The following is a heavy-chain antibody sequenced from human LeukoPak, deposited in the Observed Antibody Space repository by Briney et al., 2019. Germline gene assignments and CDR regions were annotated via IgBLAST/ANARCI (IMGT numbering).Heavy chain of an antibody. CDR1: GGSISSYY. D-gene: IGHD3-22*01. V-gene: IGHV4-59*01. CDR3: ARGSIDMIVDY. CDR2: IYYSGST. J-gene: IGHJ4*02. Sequence: SETLSLTCTVSGGSISSYYWSWLRQPPGKGLEWIGYIYYSGSTNYNPSLTSRVTISVDTSKNQFSLTLSSVPAADTAVYYCARGSIDMIVDYWGQGTLVTVSS.